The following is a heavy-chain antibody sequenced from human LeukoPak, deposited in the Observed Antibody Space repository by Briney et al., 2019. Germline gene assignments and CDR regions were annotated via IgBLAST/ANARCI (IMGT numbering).Heavy chain of an antibody. CDR2: MNPNSGNT. CDR3: AIIGHYYDSSGYFRTDY. V-gene: IGHV1-8*01. D-gene: IGHD3-22*01. Sequence: ASVKVSCKASGYTFTSYDINWVRQATGQGLEWMGWMNPNSGNTGYAQKFQGRVTMTRNTSISTAYMELSSQRSEDTAVYYCAIIGHYYDSSGYFRTDYWGQGTLVTVSS. CDR1: GYTFTSYD. J-gene: IGHJ4*02.